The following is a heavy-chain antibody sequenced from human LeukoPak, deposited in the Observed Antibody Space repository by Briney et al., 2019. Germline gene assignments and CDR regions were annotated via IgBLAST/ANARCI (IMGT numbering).Heavy chain of an antibody. CDR1: GFTFSDYW. Sequence: GGSLRLSCAASGFTFSDYWMHWVRQAPGKGLVWVSRINSDGSSTTYADSVKGRFTISRDKSKNTLFLQMNSLRAEDTAVYYCAKSYGDYMGYFDSWGQGTLVTVSS. J-gene: IGHJ4*02. CDR3: AKSYGDYMGYFDS. V-gene: IGHV3-74*01. D-gene: IGHD4-17*01. CDR2: INSDGSST.